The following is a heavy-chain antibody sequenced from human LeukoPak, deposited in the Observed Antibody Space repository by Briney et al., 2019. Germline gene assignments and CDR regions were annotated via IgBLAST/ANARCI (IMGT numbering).Heavy chain of an antibody. J-gene: IGHJ4*02. D-gene: IGHD4-17*01. CDR3: AKLLSGNYGDPSC. Sequence: GGSLRLSCTASGFTFGDYAMSWVRQAPGKGLEWVAFIRYDGSNKYYADSVKGRFTISRDNSKNTLYLQMNSLRAEDTAVYYCAKLLSGNYGDPSCWGQGTLVTVSS. CDR2: IRYDGSNK. V-gene: IGHV3-30*02. CDR1: GFTFGDYA.